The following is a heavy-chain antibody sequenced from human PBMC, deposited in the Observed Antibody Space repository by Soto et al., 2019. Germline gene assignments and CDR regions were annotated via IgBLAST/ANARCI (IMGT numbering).Heavy chain of an antibody. CDR3: ARRSFPYSGSPLEPWSDALDI. CDR2: ISYNGNNK. V-gene: IGHV3-30*04. D-gene: IGHD1-26*01. J-gene: IGHJ3*02. CDR1: GFSISTYA. Sequence: QVQLVESGGGVVQPGRSLRLSCAASGFSISTYALHWVRQAPGKGPEWVAIISYNGNNKHYADSVKGRFTISRDNSKNTVDLQINSLRVEDTAMYYCARRSFPYSGSPLEPWSDALDIWGQGTMVTVSS.